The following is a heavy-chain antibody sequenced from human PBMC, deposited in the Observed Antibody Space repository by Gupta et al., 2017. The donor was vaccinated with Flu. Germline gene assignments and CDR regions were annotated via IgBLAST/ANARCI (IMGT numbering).Heavy chain of an antibody. Sequence: EVQLLESGGGLVQPGGSLRLSCAASGFTFSSYAMSWVRQAPGKGLEWVSGISGGGGSTYYADSVTGRFAISRDNSKNTVYLQVNSLRIEDTAVYFCAKQGPDSGDYGWDYWGQGTLVTVSS. CDR1: GFTFSSYA. D-gene: IGHD4-17*01. V-gene: IGHV3-23*01. CDR2: ISGGGGST. CDR3: AKQGPDSGDYGWDY. J-gene: IGHJ4*02.